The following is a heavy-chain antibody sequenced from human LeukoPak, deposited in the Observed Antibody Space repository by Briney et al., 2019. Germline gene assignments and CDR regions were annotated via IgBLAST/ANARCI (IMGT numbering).Heavy chain of an antibody. CDR1: GGTFSNYA. J-gene: IGHJ5*02. D-gene: IGHD6-19*01. CDR3: ARGIAVAHSWFDP. CDR2: IIPIFGTP. Sequence: SVKVSCKASGGTFSNYAISWVRQAPGQGLEWMGGIIPIFGTPNYAQKFQGRVTITADESTSTASMELNSLRSEDTAVYYCARGIAVAHSWFDPWGQGTLVTVSS. V-gene: IGHV1-69*13.